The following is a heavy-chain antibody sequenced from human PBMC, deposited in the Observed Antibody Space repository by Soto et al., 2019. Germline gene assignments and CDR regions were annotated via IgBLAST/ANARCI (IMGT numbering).Heavy chain of an antibody. CDR1: GGSFSGYY. CDR2: INHSGST. J-gene: IGHJ4*02. V-gene: IGHV4-34*01. CDR3: ARDLGGWTDY. Sequence: SETLSLTCAVYGGSFSGYYWSWIRQPPGKGLEWIGEINHSGSTNYNPSLKSRVTISVDTSKNQFSLKLSSVTAADTTVYYCARDLGGWTDYWGQGTLVTVSS. D-gene: IGHD6-19*01.